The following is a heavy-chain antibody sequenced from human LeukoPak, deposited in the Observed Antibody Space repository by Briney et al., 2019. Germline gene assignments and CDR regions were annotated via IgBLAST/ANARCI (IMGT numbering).Heavy chain of an antibody. J-gene: IGHJ6*02. CDR3: ARGGATLGYYYYAMDV. CDR2: ISYDGSNK. CDR1: GFTFSSYG. Sequence: GGSLRLSCAASGFTFSSYGMHWVRQAPGKGLEWVAVISYDGSNKYYADSVKGRFTISRDNSKNTLYLQMNSLRAEDTAIYYCARGGATLGYYYYAMDVWGQGTTVTVSS. V-gene: IGHV3-30*03. D-gene: IGHD1-26*01.